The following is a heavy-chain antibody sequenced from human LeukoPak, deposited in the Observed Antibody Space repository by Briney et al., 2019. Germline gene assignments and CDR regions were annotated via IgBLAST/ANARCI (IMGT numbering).Heavy chain of an antibody. V-gene: IGHV4-59*08. CDR1: GGSISSYY. CDR3: ARHVLQYCTNGLCYRGNWFDP. Sequence: PSETLSLTCTVSGGSISSYYWSWIRQPPGKGLEWIGYIYYSGSTNYNPSLKSRVTISVDTSKNQFSLKLSSVTAADTAVYYCARHVLQYCTNGLCYRGNWFDPWGQGTLVTVSS. J-gene: IGHJ5*02. CDR2: IYYSGST. D-gene: IGHD2-8*01.